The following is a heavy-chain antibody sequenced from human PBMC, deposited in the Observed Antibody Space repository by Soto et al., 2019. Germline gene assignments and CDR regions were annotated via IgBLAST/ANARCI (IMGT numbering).Heavy chain of an antibody. CDR1: GFTFSSYG. J-gene: IGHJ6*02. Sequence: GGSLRLSCAASGFTFSSYGMHWVRQAPGKGLEWVAVISYDGSNKYYADSVKGRFTISRDNSKNTLYLQMNSLRAEDTAVYYCARDRTGMDVWGQGTTVTVSS. V-gene: IGHV3-30-3*01. CDR3: ARDRTGMDV. CDR2: ISYDGSNK.